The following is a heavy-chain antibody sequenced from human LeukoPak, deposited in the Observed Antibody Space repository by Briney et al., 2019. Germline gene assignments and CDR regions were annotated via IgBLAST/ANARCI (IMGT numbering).Heavy chain of an antibody. CDR3: ARDLAGEWGNYFDY. V-gene: IGHV4-59*12. Sequence: PSETLSLTCTVSGGSIIGYCWNWVRHRPGRGLEWIGYVHYGGSTKYNSSLNNRVIISIDTSKNQFSLRLTSVTPADTAVYYCARDLAGEWGNYFDYWGQGIVVTVPS. D-gene: IGHD3-16*01. CDR2: VHYGGST. J-gene: IGHJ4*02. CDR1: GGSIIGYC.